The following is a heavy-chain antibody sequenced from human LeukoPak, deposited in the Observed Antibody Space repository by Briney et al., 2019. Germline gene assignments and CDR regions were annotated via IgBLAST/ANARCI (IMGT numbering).Heavy chain of an antibody. D-gene: IGHD3-3*01. CDR3: ARAYDDYYDFWSGPSFDY. Sequence: EASVKVSCKASGGTFSSYAISWVRQAPGQGLEWMGGIIPIFGTANYAQKFQGRVTMTRDTSISTAYMELSRLRSDDTAVYYCARAYDDYYDFWSGPSFDYWGQGTLVTVSS. CDR2: IIPIFGTA. CDR1: GGTFSSYA. J-gene: IGHJ4*02. V-gene: IGHV1-69*05.